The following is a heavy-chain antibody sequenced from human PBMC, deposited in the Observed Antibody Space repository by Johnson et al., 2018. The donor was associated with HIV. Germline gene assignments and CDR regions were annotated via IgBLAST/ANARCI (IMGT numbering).Heavy chain of an antibody. CDR3: ARDGESQQLPLGDAFDV. CDR2: IYSGGST. CDR1: GFSVSHNY. J-gene: IGHJ3*01. V-gene: IGHV3-66*01. D-gene: IGHD6-13*01. Sequence: HLVEPGGGSPQPGGSLRLSRGSSGFSVSHNYMNWVRQAPGKGLHWVPVIYSGGSTYYADSVRGRFTISRDNSRNTLYLQMSSLRVEDTAMYYCARDGESQQLPLGDAFDVWGQGTMVTVSS.